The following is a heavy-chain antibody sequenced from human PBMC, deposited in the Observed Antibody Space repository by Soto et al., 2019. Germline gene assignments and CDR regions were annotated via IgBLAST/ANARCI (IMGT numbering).Heavy chain of an antibody. V-gene: IGHV5-51*01. Sequence: VESLKISCKGSGYSFTSYWIGWLRQMPVKGLEWMGIIYPGDSDTRYSPSFQGQVTISADKSISTAYLQWSSLKASDTAMYYCARLDSTSHYGMDVWGQGTTVTVSS. CDR2: IYPGDSDT. CDR3: ARLDSTSHYGMDV. D-gene: IGHD3-9*01. J-gene: IGHJ6*02. CDR1: GYSFTSYW.